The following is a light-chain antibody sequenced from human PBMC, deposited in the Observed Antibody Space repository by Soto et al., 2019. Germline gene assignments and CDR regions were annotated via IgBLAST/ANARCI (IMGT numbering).Light chain of an antibody. Sequence: VLTQSPVTLSLSPGERATLSCRASQSFRGLLAWYQQKPGQAPSLLIDDAYNRATGIPPRFSGSGSGKDFTLTISSLEPEDSAVYYCQQRHMVHITFGQGTRLEIK. CDR1: QSFRGL. J-gene: IGKJ5*01. V-gene: IGKV3-11*01. CDR3: QQRHMVHIT. CDR2: DAY.